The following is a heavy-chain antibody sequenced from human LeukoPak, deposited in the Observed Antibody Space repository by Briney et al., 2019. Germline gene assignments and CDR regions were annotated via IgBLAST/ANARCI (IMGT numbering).Heavy chain of an antibody. CDR2: ISSSGSTI. J-gene: IGHJ4*02. V-gene: IGHV3-48*03. CDR1: GFTFSSYE. Sequence: PGGSLRFSCAASGFTFSSYEMNWVRQAPGKGLEWVSYISSSGSTIYYADSVKGRFTIPRDNAKNSLYLQMNSLRAEDTAVYYCASILPPGGAYYDSSGYLGSFDYWGQGTLVTVSS. CDR3: ASILPPGGAYYDSSGYLGSFDY. D-gene: IGHD3-22*01.